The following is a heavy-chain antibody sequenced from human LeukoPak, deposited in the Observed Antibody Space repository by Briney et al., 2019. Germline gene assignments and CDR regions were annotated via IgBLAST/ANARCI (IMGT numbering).Heavy chain of an antibody. CDR2: IYTSGST. Sequence: SETLSLTCTVSGGSISSYYWSWIRQPAGKGLEWIGRIYTSGSTNYNPSLKSRVTMSVDTSKNQFSLKLSSVTAADTGVYYCARDNYYDSSGYYYFDYWGQGTLVTVSS. D-gene: IGHD3-22*01. CDR1: GGSISSYY. J-gene: IGHJ4*02. V-gene: IGHV4-4*07. CDR3: ARDNYYDSSGYYYFDY.